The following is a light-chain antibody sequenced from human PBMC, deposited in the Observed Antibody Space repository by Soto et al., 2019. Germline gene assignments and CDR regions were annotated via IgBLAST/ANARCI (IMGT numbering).Light chain of an antibody. V-gene: IGLV1-44*01. CDR2: SNN. J-gene: IGLJ3*02. Sequence: QPVLTQPPSASGTPGQRVTISCSGSSSNIGSNTVNWYQQLPGTAPKLLIYSNNQRPSGVPDRFSGSKSGTSASLAISGLHSEDEPDYYCAAWDDSLNGWVFGGGTKLPVL. CDR1: SSNIGSNT. CDR3: AAWDDSLNGWV.